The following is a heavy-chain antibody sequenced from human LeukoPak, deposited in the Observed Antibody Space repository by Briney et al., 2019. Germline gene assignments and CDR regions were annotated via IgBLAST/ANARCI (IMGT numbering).Heavy chain of an antibody. J-gene: IGHJ4*02. D-gene: IGHD1-1*01. Sequence: ASVKVSCKTSGYTFTDLDINWLRQAPGQGLEWMGWMSPNSGDTGYARKFQGRVSMTRDIFKSTAYMELSSLRSEDTAIYYCASNPPNTGDFYYWGLGTLVTVSS. V-gene: IGHV1-8*01. CDR1: GYTFTDLD. CDR2: MSPNSGDT. CDR3: ASNPPNTGDFYY.